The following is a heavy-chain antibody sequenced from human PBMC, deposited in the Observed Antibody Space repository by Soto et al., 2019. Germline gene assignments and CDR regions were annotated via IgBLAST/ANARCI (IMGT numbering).Heavy chain of an antibody. CDR1: GFTFSSYG. D-gene: IGHD6-19*01. J-gene: IGHJ4*02. Sequence: QVQLVESGGGVVQPGRSLRLSCAASGFTFSSYGMHWVRQAPGKGLEWVEVISYDGSNKYYEDSVKGGFTISRENSKNTLYMQRNSRSAEDTAVYYCAKLLGPTALYSSGWQGGGDYWGQGTLVTVSS. CDR3: AKLLGPTALYSSGWQGGGDY. V-gene: IGHV3-30*18. CDR2: ISYDGSNK.